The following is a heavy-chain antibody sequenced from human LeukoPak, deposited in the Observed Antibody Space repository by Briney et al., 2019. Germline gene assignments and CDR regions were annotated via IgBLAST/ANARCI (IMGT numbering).Heavy chain of an antibody. CDR1: GYTFTGYY. J-gene: IGHJ5*02. V-gene: IGHV1-2*06. D-gene: IGHD3-3*01. Sequence: GASVKVSCKASGYTFTGYYMHWVRQAPRQGLEWMGRINPNSGGTNYAQKFQGRVTMTRDTSISTAYMELSRLGSDDTAVYYCARGQDYDFFDPWGQGTLVTVSS. CDR3: ARGQDYDFFDP. CDR2: INPNSGGT.